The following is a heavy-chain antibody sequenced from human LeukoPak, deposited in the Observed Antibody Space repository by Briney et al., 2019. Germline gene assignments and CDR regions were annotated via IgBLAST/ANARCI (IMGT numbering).Heavy chain of an antibody. V-gene: IGHV3-9*01. CDR2: ISWNSGSI. CDR3: AKDWATEDYYYGMDV. Sequence: GGSLRLSCAASGFTFDDYAMHWVRQAPGKGLEWVSGISWNSGSIGYADSVKGRFTISRDNAKNSLYLQMNSLRAEDTALYYCAKDWATEDYYYGMDVWGQGTTVTVSS. J-gene: IGHJ6*02. D-gene: IGHD1-26*01. CDR1: GFTFDDYA.